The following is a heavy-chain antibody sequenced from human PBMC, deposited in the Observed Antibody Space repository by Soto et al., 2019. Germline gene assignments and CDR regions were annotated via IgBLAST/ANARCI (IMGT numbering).Heavy chain of an antibody. CDR1: GFTFDDYA. J-gene: IGHJ4*02. CDR3: AKVSGLRYSSGWDHFDC. D-gene: IGHD6-19*01. CDR2: ISWNSGSI. Sequence: SLRLSCAASGFTFDDYAMHWVRQVPGKGLEWVSSISWNSGSIGYADSVKGRFTISRDNAKNSLYLEMNNLRAEDTALYYCAKVSGLRYSSGWDHFDCWGQGTLVTVSS. V-gene: IGHV3-9*01.